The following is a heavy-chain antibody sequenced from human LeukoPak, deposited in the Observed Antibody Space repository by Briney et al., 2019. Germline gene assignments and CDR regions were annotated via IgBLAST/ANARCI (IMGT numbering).Heavy chain of an antibody. CDR3: VGSSWLRGDWFDP. J-gene: IGHJ5*02. D-gene: IGHD6-13*01. V-gene: IGHV4-59*08. Sequence: SETLSLTCTVSGGSISSYYWSWIRQPPGKGLEWIGYIYYSGSTNYNPSLKSRVTISVDTSKNQFSLKLSSVTAADTAVYYCVGSSWLRGDWFDPWGQGTLVTVSS. CDR1: GGSISSYY. CDR2: IYYSGST.